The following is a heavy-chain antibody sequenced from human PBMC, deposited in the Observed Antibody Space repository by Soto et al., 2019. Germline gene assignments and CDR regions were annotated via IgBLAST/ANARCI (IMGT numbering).Heavy chain of an antibody. V-gene: IGHV4-34*01. CDR2: INHSGST. J-gene: IGHJ5*02. CDR1: GGSFSGYY. CDR3: ARDSPITMVGPVQNWFDP. Sequence: PSETLSLTCAVYGGSFSGYYWSWIRQPPGKGLEWIGEINHSGSTNYNPSLKSRVTISVDTSKNQFSLKLSSVTAADTAMYYCARDSPITMVGPVQNWFDPWGQGTLVTVSS. D-gene: IGHD3-10*01.